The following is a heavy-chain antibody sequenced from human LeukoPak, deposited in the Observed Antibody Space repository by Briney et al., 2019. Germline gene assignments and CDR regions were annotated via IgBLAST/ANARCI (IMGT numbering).Heavy chain of an antibody. CDR3: AKDYSVVGATAPFDS. D-gene: IGHD1-26*01. V-gene: IGHV3-23*01. CDR2: ISGSGGST. J-gene: IGHJ4*02. Sequence: GGSLRLSCAASGFTFSNYAMSRVRQAPGKGLEWVSTISGSGGSTYYADSVKGRFTISRDNSRNTLYLQVNSLRAEDTAIYYCAKDYSVVGATAPFDSWGQGTLVTVSS. CDR1: GFTFSNYA.